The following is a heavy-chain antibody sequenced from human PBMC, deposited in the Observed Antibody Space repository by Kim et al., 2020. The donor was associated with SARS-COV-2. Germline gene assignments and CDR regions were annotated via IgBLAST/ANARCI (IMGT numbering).Heavy chain of an antibody. Sequence: GGSLRLSCAASGFTFSSYRMHWVRQAPGKGLVWVSRINSDGSSTSYADSVKGRFTISRDNAKNTLYLQMNSLRAEDTAVYYCARDHYDSSGYDAFDIWGQGTMVTVSS. CDR3: ARDHYDSSGYDAFDI. V-gene: IGHV3-74*01. J-gene: IGHJ3*02. D-gene: IGHD3-22*01. CDR2: INSDGSST. CDR1: GFTFSSYR.